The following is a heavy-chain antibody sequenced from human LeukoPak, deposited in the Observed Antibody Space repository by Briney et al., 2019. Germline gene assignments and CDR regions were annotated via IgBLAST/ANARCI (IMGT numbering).Heavy chain of an antibody. CDR1: GGSVSGYY. CDR2: VYYSGST. J-gene: IGHJ4*02. Sequence: SETLSLTCVVSGGSVSGYYWGWIRQPPGRGLEWIGYVYYSGSTNYNPSFQSRITISVDTSRTQFSLQLSSVTGADTAVYYCARIHRYCSGGACYVLDNWGQGTLVAVSS. CDR3: ARIHRYCSGGACYVLDN. V-gene: IGHV4-59*02. D-gene: IGHD2-15*01.